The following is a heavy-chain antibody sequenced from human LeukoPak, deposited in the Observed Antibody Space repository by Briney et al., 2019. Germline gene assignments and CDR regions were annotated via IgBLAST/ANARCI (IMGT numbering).Heavy chain of an antibody. J-gene: IGHJ1*01. CDR1: GDSVSSNSAA. CDR2: TYYRSKWYN. D-gene: IGHD6-6*01. V-gene: IGHV6-1*01. Sequence: SQTLSLTCAISGDSVSSNSAAWNWIRQSPSGGLEWLGRTYYRSKWYNDYAVSVKSRITINPDTSKNQFSLQLNSVTPEDTAVYYCVRVGSSHAEYFQHWGQGTLVTVSS. CDR3: VRVGSSHAEYFQH.